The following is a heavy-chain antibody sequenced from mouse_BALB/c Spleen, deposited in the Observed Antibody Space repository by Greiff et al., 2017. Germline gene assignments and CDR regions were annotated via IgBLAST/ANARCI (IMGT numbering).Heavy chain of an antibody. V-gene: IGHV2-9*02. Sequence: VQLHQSGPGLVAPSQSLSITCTVSGFSLTSYGVHWVRQPPGKGLEWLGVIWAGGSTNYNSALMSRLSISKDNSKSQVFLKMNSLQTDDTAMYYCARDQGVWYYAMDYWGQGTSVTVSS. CDR3: ARDQGVWYYAMDY. J-gene: IGHJ4*01. CDR2: IWAGGST. CDR1: GFSLTSYG. D-gene: IGHD2-10*02.